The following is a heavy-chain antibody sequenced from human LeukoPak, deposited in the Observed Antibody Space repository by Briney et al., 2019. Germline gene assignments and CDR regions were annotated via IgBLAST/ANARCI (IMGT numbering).Heavy chain of an antibody. V-gene: IGHV4-61*02. CDR2: IYTSGST. CDR3: ARSLPHWYFDL. J-gene: IGHJ2*01. CDR1: GGSISSGSYY. Sequence: PSETLSLTCTVSGGSISSGSYYWSWIRQPAGKGLEWIGRIYTSGSTNYNPSLKSRVTISVDTSKNQFSLKLSSVTAADTAVYYCARSLPHWYFDLWGSGTLVTVSS.